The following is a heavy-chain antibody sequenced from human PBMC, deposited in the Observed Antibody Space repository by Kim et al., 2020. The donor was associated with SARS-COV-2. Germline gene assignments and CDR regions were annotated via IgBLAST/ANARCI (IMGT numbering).Heavy chain of an antibody. V-gene: IGHV4-59*08. CDR3: ARLSGSWYFGIAVAGAFDY. D-gene: IGHD6-19*01. J-gene: IGHJ4*02. Sequence: KIRVTISVDTSKNQFSLKLGSVTAADTAVYYCARLSGSWYFGIAVAGAFDYWGQGTLVTVSS.